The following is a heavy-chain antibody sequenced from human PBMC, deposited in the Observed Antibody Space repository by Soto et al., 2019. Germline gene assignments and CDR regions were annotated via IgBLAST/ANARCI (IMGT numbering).Heavy chain of an antibody. D-gene: IGHD5-12*01. CDR3: AKDLSREVATTTKMYYRYGMDV. V-gene: IGHV3-30*18. Sequence: QVQLVESGGGVVQPGRSLRLSCAASGFTFRSYVMHWVRQAPGNGLEWVAIISYDGSNKYYVNSVKGRFTISRDNSNNTLYLQMSSLRAEDTAIYYCAKDLSREVATTTKMYYRYGMDVWGQGTTVTVSS. J-gene: IGHJ6*02. CDR1: GFTFRSYV. CDR2: ISYDGSNK.